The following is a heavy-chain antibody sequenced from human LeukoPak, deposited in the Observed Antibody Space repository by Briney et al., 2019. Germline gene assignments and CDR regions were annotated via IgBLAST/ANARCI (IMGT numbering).Heavy chain of an antibody. V-gene: IGHV3-74*03. Sequence: GGSLRLSCAASGFTFSSHWMHWVRQAPGKGLVRVSRINTDGRSTTYADSVKGRFTVSRDNAKNTLYLQMNSLRAEDTAVYYCARGRYSSSWWTRYYLDYWGQGTLVTVSS. J-gene: IGHJ4*02. CDR1: GFTFSSHW. CDR2: INTDGRST. D-gene: IGHD6-13*01. CDR3: ARGRYSSSWWTRYYLDY.